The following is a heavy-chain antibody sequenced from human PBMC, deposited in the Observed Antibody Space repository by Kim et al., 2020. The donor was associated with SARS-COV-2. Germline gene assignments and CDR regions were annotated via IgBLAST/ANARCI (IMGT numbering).Heavy chain of an antibody. CDR2: INAGTGNT. J-gene: IGHJ6*02. D-gene: IGHD3-9*01. V-gene: IGHV1-3*01. CDR3: ARSRTYYDISTGHYYGMDV. Sequence: ASVKVSCKTSGYTFTSYSMNWVRQAPGQGLEWLGWINAGTGNTRYSQKFQGRVTMTRDTSASTAYMELSSLGSEDTAVYYCARSRTYYDISTGHYYGMDVWGQGTTVTVSS. CDR1: GYTFTSYS.